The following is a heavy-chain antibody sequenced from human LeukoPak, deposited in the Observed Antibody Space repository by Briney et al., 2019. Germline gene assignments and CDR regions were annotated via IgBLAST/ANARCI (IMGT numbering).Heavy chain of an antibody. CDR3: ARAKNQLPRFDP. CDR2: IYHSGST. Sequence: SETLSLTCAVSGGSISSGGYSWSWTRQPPGKGLEWIGYIYHSGSTYYNPSLKSRVTISVDRSKNQFSLKLSSVTAADTAVYYCARAKNQLPRFDPWGQGTLVTVSS. V-gene: IGHV4-30-2*01. CDR1: GGSISSGGYS. D-gene: IGHD2-2*01. J-gene: IGHJ5*02.